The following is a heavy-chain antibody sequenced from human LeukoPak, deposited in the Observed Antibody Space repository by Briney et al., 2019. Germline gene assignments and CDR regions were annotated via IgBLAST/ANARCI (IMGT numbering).Heavy chain of an antibody. CDR2: ISGSGGST. J-gene: IGHJ4*02. D-gene: IGHD3-10*01. CDR3: AKDRVPYYYGSGSYYPRGEFDY. CDR1: GFTFSSYA. V-gene: IGHV3-23*01. Sequence: GGSLRLSCAASGFTFSSYAMSWVRQAPGKGLEWVSAISGSGGSTYYADSVKGRFTISRDNSKNTLYLQMNSLRAEDTAVYYCAKDRVPYYYGSGSYYPRGEFDYWGQGTLVTVSS.